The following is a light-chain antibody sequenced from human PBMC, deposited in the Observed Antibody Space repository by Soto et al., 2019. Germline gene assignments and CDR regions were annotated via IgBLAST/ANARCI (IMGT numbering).Light chain of an antibody. V-gene: IGLV2-8*01. CDR1: SSDVGGYKY. CDR3: TSYAGSNSFV. Sequence: QSALTQPPSASGSPGQSVTISCTGSSSDVGGYKYVSWYQQHPGKAPKVMIYEVNKRPSGVPDRFSGSKSGNTASLTVSGLQAEDEADYYCTSYAGSNSFVFGTGTQLTVL. CDR2: EVN. J-gene: IGLJ1*01.